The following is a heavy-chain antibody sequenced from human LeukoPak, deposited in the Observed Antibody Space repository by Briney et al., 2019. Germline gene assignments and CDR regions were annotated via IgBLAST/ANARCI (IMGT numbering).Heavy chain of an antibody. CDR1: GGSISSSSYY. J-gene: IGHJ6*03. V-gene: IGHV4-39*01. CDR3: ARQGRWLPSRPGRRFYYYYMDV. CDR2: IYYSGST. D-gene: IGHD5-24*01. Sequence: PSETLSLTCTVSGGSISSSSYYWGWIRQPPGKGLEWIGSIYYSGSTYYNPSLKSRVTISVDTSKNQFSLKLSSVTAADTAVYYCARQGRWLPSRPGRRFYYYYMDVWGKGTTVTISS.